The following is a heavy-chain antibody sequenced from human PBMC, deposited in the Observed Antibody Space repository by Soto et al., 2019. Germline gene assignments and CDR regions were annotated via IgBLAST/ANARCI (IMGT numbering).Heavy chain of an antibody. D-gene: IGHD2-2*01. J-gene: IGHJ4*02. CDR3: AKDRSSTSCYAFDY. CDR1: GFTFSSFA. V-gene: IGHV3-23*01. Sequence: RGSLRLSCAASGFTFSSFAISWFRQAPGKGLEWVSGINSRAGTTYYADSVKGRFTISRDNSKNTLYLQMNSLTAEDTAVYYCAKDRSSTSCYAFDYWGRGTMVTVSS. CDR2: INSRAGTT.